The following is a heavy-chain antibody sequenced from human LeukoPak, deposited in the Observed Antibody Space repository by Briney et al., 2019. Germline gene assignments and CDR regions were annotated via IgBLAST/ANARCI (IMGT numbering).Heavy chain of an antibody. V-gene: IGHV1-2*02. J-gene: IGHJ3*02. Sequence: WASVKVSCKASGYTFTGYYMHWVRQAPGQGLEWMGWINPNSGGTNYAQKFQGRVTMTRDTSISTAYMELSRLRSDDTAVYYCARPVTPDDAFDIWGQGTMVTVSS. D-gene: IGHD4-23*01. CDR2: INPNSGGT. CDR1: GYTFTGYY. CDR3: ARPVTPDDAFDI.